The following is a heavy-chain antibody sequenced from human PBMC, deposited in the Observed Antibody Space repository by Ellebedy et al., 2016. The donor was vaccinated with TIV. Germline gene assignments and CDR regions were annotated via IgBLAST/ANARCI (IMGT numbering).Heavy chain of an antibody. J-gene: IGHJ4*02. Sequence: MPSETLSLTCAVSGGSISSSNWWSWIRHPPGKGLEWIGYISYSGSTNYNPSLKSRVTISVDTSKNQFSLKLSSVTAADTAVYYCAREGPYYFDYWGQGTLVTVSS. CDR1: GGSISSSNW. CDR2: ISYSGST. V-gene: IGHV4-59*13. CDR3: AREGPYYFDY.